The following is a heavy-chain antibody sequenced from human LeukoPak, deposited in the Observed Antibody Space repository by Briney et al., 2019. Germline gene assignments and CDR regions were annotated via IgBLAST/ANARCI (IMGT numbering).Heavy chain of an antibody. CDR3: ARGDFRWEMATTIAFDI. J-gene: IGHJ3*02. D-gene: IGHD5-24*01. CDR2: ISYAGSNE. CDR1: GFTFSSDA. Sequence: PGGSLRLSCAASGFTFSSDAMHWVRQAPGKGLEWVAVISYAGSNEHYADSVKGRFTISRDNSKNTLFLQMNSLRAEDTAVYYCARGDFRWEMATTIAFDIWGQGTMVTVSS. V-gene: IGHV3-30*04.